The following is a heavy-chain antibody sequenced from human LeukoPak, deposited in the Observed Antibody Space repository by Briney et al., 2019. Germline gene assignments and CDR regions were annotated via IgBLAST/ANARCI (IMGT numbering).Heavy chain of an antibody. D-gene: IGHD1-1*01. CDR1: GFTFSSDA. CDR2: ITGSGTGT. V-gene: IGHV3-23*01. Sequence: GGSLRLSCAASGFTFSSDAMSWVRQAPGKGLEWASAITGSGTGTYYADSVKGRFTISRDDSKNTLYLQMNSLRAEDTAVYYCARMGKGTLDYWGQGTLVTVSS. J-gene: IGHJ4*02. CDR3: ARMGKGTLDY.